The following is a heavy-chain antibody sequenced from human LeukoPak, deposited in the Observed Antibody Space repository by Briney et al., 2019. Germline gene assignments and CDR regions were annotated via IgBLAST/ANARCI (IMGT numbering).Heavy chain of an antibody. CDR2: IYYSGST. CDR1: GGSISSYY. D-gene: IGHD6-13*01. CDR3: AREKIAAAGPNYFDY. Sequence: SETLSLTCTVSGGSISSYYWSWIRQPPGKGLEWIGYIYYSGSTNYNPSLKSRVTISVDTSKNQFSLKLSSVTAADTAVYYCAREKIAAAGPNYFDYWGQGTLVTVSS. J-gene: IGHJ4*02. V-gene: IGHV4-59*01.